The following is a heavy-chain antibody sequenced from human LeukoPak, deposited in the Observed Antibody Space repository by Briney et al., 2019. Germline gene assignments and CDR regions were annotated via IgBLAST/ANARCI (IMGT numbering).Heavy chain of an antibody. D-gene: IGHD3-22*01. Sequence: GGSLRLSCAASGLTFSSYPMHWVRQAPGKGLEWVAVISYDGSEKHYADPVKGRFTISRDNSKNTLYLQMSSLRAEDTAMYYCAREGNSGYYPYWGQGILVTVSS. V-gene: IGHV3-30-3*01. CDR3: AREGNSGYYPY. CDR1: GLTFSSYP. J-gene: IGHJ4*02. CDR2: ISYDGSEK.